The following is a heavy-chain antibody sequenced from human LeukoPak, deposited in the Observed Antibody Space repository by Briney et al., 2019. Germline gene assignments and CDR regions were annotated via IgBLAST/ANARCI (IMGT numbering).Heavy chain of an antibody. Sequence: SVKVSCKASGGTFSSYAISWVRQAPGQGLEWMGGIIPIFGTANYAQKFQGRVTITADESTSTAYMELSSLRSEDTAVYYCAKDRAGYYGSGSYFDYWGQGTLVTVSS. V-gene: IGHV1-69*01. J-gene: IGHJ4*02. CDR1: GGTFSSYA. CDR2: IIPIFGTA. D-gene: IGHD3-10*01. CDR3: AKDRAGYYGSGSYFDY.